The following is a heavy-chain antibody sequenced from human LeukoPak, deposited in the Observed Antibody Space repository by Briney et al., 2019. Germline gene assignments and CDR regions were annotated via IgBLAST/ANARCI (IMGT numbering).Heavy chain of an antibody. CDR3: AKDRQGAFDI. CDR1: GFTFSSYG. CDR2: ISHDGSNK. J-gene: IGHJ3*02. V-gene: IGHV3-30*18. Sequence: GRSLRLSCAASGFTFSSYGMHWVRQAPGKGLEWVAVISHDGSNKYYADSVKGRFTISRDNSKNTLYLQMNSLRAEDTAVYYCAKDRQGAFDIWGQGTMVTVSS.